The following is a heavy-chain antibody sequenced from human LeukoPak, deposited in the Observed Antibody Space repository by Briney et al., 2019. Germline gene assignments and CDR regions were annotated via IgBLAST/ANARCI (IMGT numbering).Heavy chain of an antibody. Sequence: PSETLSLTCAVYGGSFSGYYWSWIRQPPGKGLEWIGEINHSGSTNYNPSLKSRVTISVDTSKNQFSLKLSSVTAADTAVYYCARGHRPDIVGVPAGIDPWGQGTLVTVSS. CDR2: INHSGST. D-gene: IGHD2-2*01. V-gene: IGHV4-34*01. J-gene: IGHJ5*02. CDR3: ARGHRPDIVGVPAGIDP. CDR1: GGSFSGYY.